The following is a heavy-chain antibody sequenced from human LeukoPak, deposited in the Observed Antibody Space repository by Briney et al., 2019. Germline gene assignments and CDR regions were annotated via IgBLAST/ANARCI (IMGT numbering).Heavy chain of an antibody. Sequence: ASVKVSCKASGYTFTGYYMHWVRQAPGQGLEWMGRINPNSGGTNYTQKFQGRVTMTRDTSISTAYMELSRLRSDDTAVYYCARDSGSYYGLADYWGQGTLVTVSS. D-gene: IGHD1-26*01. CDR3: ARDSGSYYGLADY. CDR1: GYTFTGYY. V-gene: IGHV1-2*06. CDR2: INPNSGGT. J-gene: IGHJ4*02.